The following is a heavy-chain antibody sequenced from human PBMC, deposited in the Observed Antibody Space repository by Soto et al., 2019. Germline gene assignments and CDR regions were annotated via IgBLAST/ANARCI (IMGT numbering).Heavy chain of an antibody. CDR1: GFTFSSYA. J-gene: IGHJ4*02. CDR3: ARDYVNYFDY. V-gene: IGHV3-30-3*01. Sequence: QVQLVESGGGVVQPGRSLRLSCAASGFTFSSYAMHWVRQAPGKGLEWVAVISYDGSNKYYADSVKGRFTISRDNSKNTLYLQMNSLRAEDTAVYYCARDYVNYFDYWGQGTLVTVSS. CDR2: ISYDGSNK. D-gene: IGHD3-16*01.